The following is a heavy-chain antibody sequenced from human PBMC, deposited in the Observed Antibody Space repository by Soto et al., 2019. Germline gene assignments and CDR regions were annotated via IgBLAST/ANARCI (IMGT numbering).Heavy chain of an antibody. Sequence: ASVKVSCKASGYTFTSYYMHWVRQAPGQGLEWMGIINPSGGSTSYAQKFQGRVTMTRDTSTSTVYMELSSLRSEDTAVYYCAREKYCSGGSCPWFDPWGQGTLVTVSS. D-gene: IGHD2-15*01. CDR3: AREKYCSGGSCPWFDP. V-gene: IGHV1-46*01. J-gene: IGHJ5*02. CDR2: INPSGGST. CDR1: GYTFTSYY.